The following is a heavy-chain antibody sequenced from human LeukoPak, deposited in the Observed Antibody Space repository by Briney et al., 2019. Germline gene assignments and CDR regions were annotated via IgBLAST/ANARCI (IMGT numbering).Heavy chain of an antibody. CDR2: IYYNGST. Sequence: PSETLSLTCTVSGGSISTSIYYWGWIRQPPGKGLEWISSIYYNGSTYYNPSLKSRVTISVDTSKNRFSLKVTSVTAADTAVYYCARQMAVAGREDVNWFDPWGQGTLVTVSS. CDR3: ARQMAVAGREDVNWFDP. J-gene: IGHJ5*02. V-gene: IGHV4-39*01. CDR1: GGSISTSIYY. D-gene: IGHD6-19*01.